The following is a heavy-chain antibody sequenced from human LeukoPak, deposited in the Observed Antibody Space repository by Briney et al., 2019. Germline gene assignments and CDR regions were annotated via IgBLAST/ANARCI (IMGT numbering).Heavy chain of an antibody. D-gene: IGHD6-19*01. CDR3: ASYGVAGVRRNYYYYYGMDV. CDR1: GGTFSSYA. V-gene: IGHV1-69*13. Sequence: SVKVSCKASGGTFSSYAISWVRQAPGQGLEWMGGIIPIFGTANYAQKFQGRVTITADESTSTAYMELSNLRSEDTAVYYCASYGVAGVRRNYYYYYGMDVWGQGTTVTVSS. J-gene: IGHJ6*02. CDR2: IIPIFGTA.